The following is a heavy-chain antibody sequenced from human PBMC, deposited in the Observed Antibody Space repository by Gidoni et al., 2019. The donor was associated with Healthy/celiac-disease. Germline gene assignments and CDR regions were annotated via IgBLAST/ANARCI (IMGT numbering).Heavy chain of an antibody. V-gene: IGHV4-39*01. D-gene: IGHD1-26*01. CDR1: GGSISSSSYY. J-gene: IGHJ4*02. CDR3: ARHSGWELAPNLVDY. Sequence: QLQLQESGPGLVKPSATLSLTCPVSGGSISSSSYYWGWIRQPPGKGLEWIGSIYYSGSTYYNPSLKSRVTISVDTSKNQFSLKLSSVTAADTAVYYCARHSGWELAPNLVDYWGQGTLVTVSS. CDR2: IYYSGST.